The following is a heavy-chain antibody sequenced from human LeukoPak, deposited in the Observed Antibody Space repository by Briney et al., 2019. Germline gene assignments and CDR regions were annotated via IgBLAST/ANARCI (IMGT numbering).Heavy chain of an antibody. J-gene: IGHJ4*02. CDR2: INHSGST. D-gene: IGHD1-1*01. CDR3: ARGTGMIPRGFDY. Sequence: PGGSLRLSCAASGFTFSSYEMNWVRQAPGKGLEWIGEINHSGSTNYNPSLKSRVTISVDTSKNQFSLKLSSVTAADTAVYYCARGTGMIPRGFDYWGQGTLVTVSS. CDR1: GFTFSSYE. V-gene: IGHV4-34*01.